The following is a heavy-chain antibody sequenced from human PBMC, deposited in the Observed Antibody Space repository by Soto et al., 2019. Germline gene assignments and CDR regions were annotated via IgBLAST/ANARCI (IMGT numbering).Heavy chain of an antibody. V-gene: IGHV3-72*01. D-gene: IGHD3-22*01. CDR1: GFTLSDHY. Sequence: GGSLRLSXAGSGFTLSDHYIDWVRQAPGKGLEWVGRSRDKPQGYSTAYAASVKGGFTTSRDESKNSAYLQMNSLKTEDTAVYYCVRATYFSDSSGYTRCLDYWGQGTLVTVSS. J-gene: IGHJ4*02. CDR2: SRDKPQGYST. CDR3: VRATYFSDSSGYTRCLDY.